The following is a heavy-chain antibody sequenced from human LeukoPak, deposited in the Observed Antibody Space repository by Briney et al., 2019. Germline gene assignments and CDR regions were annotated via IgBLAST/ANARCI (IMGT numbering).Heavy chain of an antibody. J-gene: IGHJ5*02. Sequence: SVKVSCKASGGTFSSYAISWVRQAPGQGLEWMGGIIPIFGTANYAQKFQGRVTITTDESTSTAYMELSSLRSEDTAVYYCAREGVGYCSSTSCSRWFDPWGQGTLVTVSS. V-gene: IGHV1-69*05. CDR2: IIPIFGTA. CDR1: GGTFSSYA. D-gene: IGHD2-2*01. CDR3: AREGVGYCSSTSCSRWFDP.